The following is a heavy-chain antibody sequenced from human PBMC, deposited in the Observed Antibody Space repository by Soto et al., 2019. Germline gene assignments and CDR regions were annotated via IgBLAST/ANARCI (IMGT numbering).Heavy chain of an antibody. Sequence: PSETLSLTCAVYGGSFSGYYWSWIRQPPGKGLEWIGEINHSGSTNYNPSLKSRVTISVDTSKNQFSLKLSSVTAADTAVYYCARKRHCSGGSCYIDYWGQGTLVTVSS. J-gene: IGHJ4*02. CDR2: INHSGST. V-gene: IGHV4-34*01. D-gene: IGHD2-15*01. CDR3: ARKRHCSGGSCYIDY. CDR1: GGSFSGYY.